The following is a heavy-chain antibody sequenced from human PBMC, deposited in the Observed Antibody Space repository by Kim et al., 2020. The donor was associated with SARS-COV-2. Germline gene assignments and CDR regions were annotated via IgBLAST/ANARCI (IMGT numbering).Heavy chain of an antibody. V-gene: IGHV3-48*02. D-gene: IGHD2-15*01. Sequence: GGSLRLSCAASGFTFSNYDMNWVRQAPGKGLEWVSSISSTPGIIYYADSVKGRFTVSRDNAKNSLYLQMNSLRDVDTALYYCARSGCTGGSCDSWVGWFDPWGQGTLVTVSS. CDR1: GFTFSNYD. CDR2: ISSTPGII. J-gene: IGHJ5*02. CDR3: ARSGCTGGSCDSWVGWFDP.